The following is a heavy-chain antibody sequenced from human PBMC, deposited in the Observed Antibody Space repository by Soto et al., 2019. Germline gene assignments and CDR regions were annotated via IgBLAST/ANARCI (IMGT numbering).Heavy chain of an antibody. J-gene: IGHJ4*02. D-gene: IGHD2-15*01. V-gene: IGHV3-30-3*01. CDR1: GFTFSSYA. CDR2: ISYDGSNK. Sequence: QVQLVESGGGVVQPGRSLRLSCAASGFTFSSYAMHWVRQAPGKGLEWVAVISYDGSNKYYADSVKGRFTISRDNSKNTLYLQMNSLRAEDTAVYYCARGHSTVVVAATPDYWGQGTLVTVSS. CDR3: ARGHSTVVVAATPDY.